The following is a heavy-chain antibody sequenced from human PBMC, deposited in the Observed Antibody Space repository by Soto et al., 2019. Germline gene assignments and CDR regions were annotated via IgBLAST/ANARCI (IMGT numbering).Heavy chain of an antibody. CDR1: GFTFSSYG. J-gene: IGHJ4*02. D-gene: IGHD4-4*01. Sequence: QVQLVESGGGVVQPGRSLRLSCAASGFTFSSYGMYWVRQAPGKGLEWVARISYDGSDQFYGDSVKGRFTISRDNSKNTLYLQMNSLRSEDTALYYCAKDTGADYWGQGTVVSVSA. CDR3: AKDTGADY. V-gene: IGHV3-30*18. CDR2: ISYDGSDQ.